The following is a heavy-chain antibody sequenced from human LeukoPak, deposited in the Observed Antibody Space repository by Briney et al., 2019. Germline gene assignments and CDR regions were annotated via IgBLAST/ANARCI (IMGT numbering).Heavy chain of an antibody. V-gene: IGHV4-59*12. CDR3: ARGIVVVPAYYYYGMDV. J-gene: IGHJ6*02. D-gene: IGHD2-2*01. Sequence: SETLSLTCTVSGGSMTNSYWGWIRQPPGKGLEWLGYIYFTGSTNSNPSLKSRVTISVDTSKNQFSLKLSSVTAADTAVYYCARGIVVVPAYYYYGMDVWGQGTTVTVSS. CDR1: GGSMTNSY. CDR2: IYFTGST.